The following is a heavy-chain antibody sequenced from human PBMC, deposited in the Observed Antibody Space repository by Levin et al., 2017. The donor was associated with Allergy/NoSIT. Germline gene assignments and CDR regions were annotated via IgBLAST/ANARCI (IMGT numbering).Heavy chain of an antibody. CDR1: GYTFTSYD. J-gene: IGHJ6*02. V-gene: IGHV1-8*01. CDR3: ARGHLRFLEWFSSLGMDV. D-gene: IGHD3-3*01. CDR2: MNPNSGNT. Sequence: ASVKVSCKASGYTFTSYDINWVRQATGQGLEWMGWMNPNSGNTGYAQKFQGRVTMTRNTSISTAYMELSSLRSEDTAVYYCARGHLRFLEWFSSLGMDVWGQGTTVTVSS.